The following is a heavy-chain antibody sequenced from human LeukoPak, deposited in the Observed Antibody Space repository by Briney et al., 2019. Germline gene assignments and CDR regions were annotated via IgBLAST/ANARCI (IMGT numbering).Heavy chain of an antibody. J-gene: IGHJ3*02. CDR2: INHSGST. D-gene: IGHD6-25*01. V-gene: IGHV4-34*01. CDR1: GGSFSGYY. CDR3: AREGPFIAAKAFDI. Sequence: SETLSLTCAVYGGSFSGYYWSWIRQPPGKGPEWIGEINHSGSTNYNPSLKSRVTISVDTSKNQFSLKLSSVTAADTAVYYCAREGPFIAAKAFDIWGQGTMVTVPS.